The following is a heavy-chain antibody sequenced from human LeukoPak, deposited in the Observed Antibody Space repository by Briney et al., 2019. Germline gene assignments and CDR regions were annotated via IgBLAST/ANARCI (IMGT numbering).Heavy chain of an antibody. J-gene: IGHJ4*02. D-gene: IGHD3-22*01. CDR1: GGSISSSSYY. V-gene: IGHV4-39*01. CDR3: ARHREGYDSSGYSDY. Sequence: SETLSLTCTVSGGSISSSSYYWGWVRQPPGKGLEWIGSIYYSGSTYYNPSLKSRVTISVDTSKNQFSLKLSSVTAADTAVYYCARHREGYDSSGYSDYWGQGTLVTVSS. CDR2: IYYSGST.